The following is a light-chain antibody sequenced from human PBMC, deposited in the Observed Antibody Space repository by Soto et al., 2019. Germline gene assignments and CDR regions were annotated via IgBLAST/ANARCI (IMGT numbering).Light chain of an antibody. V-gene: IGKV1-9*01. Sequence: DIQLTQSPSFLSASVGDRVTITCRASQGISSDLAWYQQNPGKAPKLLIYAASTLQNGVPSTFSGSGSGTEFTLTISSLQPEDFGTYYCQQFKSYPITCGQGTRLE. CDR3: QQFKSYPIT. J-gene: IGKJ5*01. CDR1: QGISSD. CDR2: AAS.